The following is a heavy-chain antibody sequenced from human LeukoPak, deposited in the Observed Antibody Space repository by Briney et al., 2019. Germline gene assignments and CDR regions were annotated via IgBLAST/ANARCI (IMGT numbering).Heavy chain of an antibody. D-gene: IGHD3-16*01. V-gene: IGHV3-30*04. CDR1: GFTFSSYA. CDR3: AKDISGDTFGTGDY. CDR2: ISYDGSNK. J-gene: IGHJ4*02. Sequence: GRSLRLSCAASGFTFSSYAMHWVRQAPGKGLEWVAVISYDGSNKYYADSVKGRFTISRDNSKNTLYLQMNSLRAEDTALYYCAKDISGDTFGTGDYWGQGTLVTVSS.